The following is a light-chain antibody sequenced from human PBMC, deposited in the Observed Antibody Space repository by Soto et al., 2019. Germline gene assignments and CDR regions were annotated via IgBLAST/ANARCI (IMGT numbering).Light chain of an antibody. Sequence: INSPSPQPVSAGVSVTITCRASQTISGYLNWYQQKPGKAPELLIYAASYLGNGVPSRFSGSGSGTYFTLTISSLQPEDLATYYCQQSYTTPRTFGEGTKVDIK. CDR2: AAS. CDR1: QTISGY. V-gene: IGKV1-39*01. J-gene: IGKJ1*01. CDR3: QQSYTTPRT.